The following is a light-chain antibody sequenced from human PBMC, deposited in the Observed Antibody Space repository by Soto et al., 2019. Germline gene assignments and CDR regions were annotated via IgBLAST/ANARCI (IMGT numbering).Light chain of an antibody. J-gene: IGKJ1*01. CDR3: QQTKDWPAT. CDR2: DAS. V-gene: IGKV3-15*01. Sequence: DIVMTQSPATLSVSPGERATLSCRASQSVSRYLAWYQQKPGQAPRLLMYDASTRAAGIPVRFSGSGSGTEFTLTISILQSEDFGVYYCQQTKDWPATFGQGTKVEIK. CDR1: QSVSRY.